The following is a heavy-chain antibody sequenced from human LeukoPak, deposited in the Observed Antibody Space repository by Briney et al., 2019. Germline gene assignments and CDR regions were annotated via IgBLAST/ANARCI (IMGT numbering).Heavy chain of an antibody. J-gene: IGHJ4*02. D-gene: IGHD6-13*01. CDR2: ISSSGSTI. CDR1: GFTFSSYE. CDR3: AKGGSPAPPAAAGTYLDY. V-gene: IGHV3-48*03. Sequence: PGGSLRLSCAASGFTFSSYEMNWVRQAPGKGLEWVSYISSSGSTIYYAESVRGRFTISRDNSKNTLYLQMNSLRAEDTAVYYCAKGGSPAPPAAAGTYLDYWGQGTLVTVSS.